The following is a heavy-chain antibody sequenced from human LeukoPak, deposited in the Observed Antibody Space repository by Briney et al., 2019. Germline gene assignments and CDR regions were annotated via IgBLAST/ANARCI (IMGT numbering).Heavy chain of an antibody. V-gene: IGHV3-23*01. J-gene: IGHJ4*02. CDR2: ISGSGGST. CDR1: GFTFSSYS. CDR3: AKTTIGYSSGRYPGWPVDY. Sequence: QPGGSLRLSCAASGFTFSSYSMNWVRQAPGKGLEWVSAISGSGGSTYYADSVKGRFTISRDNSKNTVYLQMNSLRAEDTAVYYCAKTTIGYSSGRYPGWPVDYWGQGTLVTVSS. D-gene: IGHD6-19*01.